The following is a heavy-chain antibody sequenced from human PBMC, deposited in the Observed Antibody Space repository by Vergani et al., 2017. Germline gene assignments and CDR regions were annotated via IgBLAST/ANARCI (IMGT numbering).Heavy chain of an antibody. CDR3: ARRCGGDCSGFDY. CDR1: GFTFSSYW. Sequence: EVQLVESGGGLVQPGGSLRLSCAASGFTFSSYWMSWVRQAPGKGLEWVANIKQDGSEKYYVDSVKGRFTISRDNAKNSLYLQMNSLRAEDTAVYYCARRCGGDCSGFDYWGQGTLVTVSS. D-gene: IGHD2-21*01. CDR2: IKQDGSEK. J-gene: IGHJ4*02. V-gene: IGHV3-7*01.